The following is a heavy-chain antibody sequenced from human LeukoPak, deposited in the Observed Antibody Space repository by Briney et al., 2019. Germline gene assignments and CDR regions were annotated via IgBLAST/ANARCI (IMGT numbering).Heavy chain of an antibody. J-gene: IGHJ4*02. Sequence: GGSLRLSCETSGFSFSSYSMNWVRQAPGKGLEWVSYIWSSGAMIYYADSVKGRFTISRDNAKKSVYLQMNSLRDEDTAVYYCVRDPDALDYWGQGTQVTVSS. CDR1: GFSFSSYS. CDR2: IWSSGAMI. CDR3: VRDPDALDY. V-gene: IGHV3-48*02.